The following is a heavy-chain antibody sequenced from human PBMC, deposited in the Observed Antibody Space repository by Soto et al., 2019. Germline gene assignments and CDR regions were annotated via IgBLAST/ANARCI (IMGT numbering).Heavy chain of an antibody. Sequence: PSETLSLTCAVSGGSISSGGYSWSWIRQPPGKGVEWIGYIYHSGSTYYNPSLKSRVTISVDRSKNQFSLKLSSVTAADTAVYYCASGGDYSTTLDYWGQGTLVTVSS. CDR1: GGSISSGGYS. CDR3: ASGGDYSTTLDY. CDR2: IYHSGST. D-gene: IGHD4-17*01. V-gene: IGHV4-30-2*01. J-gene: IGHJ4*02.